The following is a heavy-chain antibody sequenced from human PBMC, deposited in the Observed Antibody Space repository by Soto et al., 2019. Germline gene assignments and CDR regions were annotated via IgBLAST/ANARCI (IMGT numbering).Heavy chain of an antibody. V-gene: IGHV4-30-4*01. Sequence: QVQLQESGPGLVKPSQTLSLTCTVSGDSMGSGDYYWTWIRQPPGKGLEWTGYIYYIGTTFYNPSLESRVNISIDTSKNHFSLRLTSMTAADTAVYYCSRGSTYYGFLTWGQGTLVTVSS. D-gene: IGHD3-10*01. CDR2: IYYIGTT. CDR3: SRGSTYYGFLT. CDR1: GDSMGSGDYY. J-gene: IGHJ5*02.